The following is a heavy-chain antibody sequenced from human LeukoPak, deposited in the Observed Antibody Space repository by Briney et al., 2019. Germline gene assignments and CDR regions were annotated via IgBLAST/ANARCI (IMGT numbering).Heavy chain of an antibody. J-gene: IGHJ4*02. CDR2: IYPSGST. CDR3: ARNSVYDIPY. Sequence: SETLSLTCTVSGGPFSNYYWSWIRQPAGQGLEWIGRIYPSGSTDYSPSLKSRVTISVDKSNNQFSLKLSSVTAADTAVYYCARNSVYDIPYWGQGTLVTVSS. D-gene: IGHD5/OR15-5a*01. V-gene: IGHV4-4*07. CDR1: GGPFSNYY.